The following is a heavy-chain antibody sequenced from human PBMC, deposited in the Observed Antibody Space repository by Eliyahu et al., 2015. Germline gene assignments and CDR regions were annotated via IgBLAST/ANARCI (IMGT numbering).Heavy chain of an antibody. CDR1: GYTFTSYG. V-gene: IGHV1-18*01. CDR3: ARNLLSYDFWSGPVPNRFDY. J-gene: IGHJ4*02. Sequence: QVQLVQSGAEVKKPGASVKVSCKASGYTFTSYGISWVRQAPGQGLEWMGWISAYNGNTNYAQKLQGRVTMTTDTSTSTAYMELRSLRSDDTAVYYCARNLLSYDFWSGPVPNRFDYWGQGTLVTVSS. CDR2: ISAYNGNT. D-gene: IGHD3-3*01.